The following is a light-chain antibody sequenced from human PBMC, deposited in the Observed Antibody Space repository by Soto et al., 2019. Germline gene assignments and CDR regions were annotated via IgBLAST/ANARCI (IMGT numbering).Light chain of an antibody. Sequence: EIVLTQSTATLSLYPGERATLSCRASQSVSSYLAWYQQKPGQAPRLRIYDASNRATGIPARFSGSGSGADFTLTISSLEPEDFAVYYCQQRRDWPRTFGQGTKVEI. V-gene: IGKV3-11*01. CDR1: QSVSSY. CDR2: DAS. CDR3: QQRRDWPRT. J-gene: IGKJ1*01.